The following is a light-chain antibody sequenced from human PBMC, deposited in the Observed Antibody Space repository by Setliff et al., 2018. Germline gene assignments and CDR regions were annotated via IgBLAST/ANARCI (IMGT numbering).Light chain of an antibody. CDR3: AAWDDSLSGHYV. CDR2: RXX. V-gene: IGLV1-47*01. J-gene: IGLJ1*01. CDR1: SSNIGSDY. Sequence: QSVLAQPPSASGTPGQRVTISCSGSSSNIGSDYVYWXXXXXXTXPKLLIYRXXQRPSGVPDRFSGSKSGTSASLAISGLRSEDEADYYCAAWDDSLSGHYVFGTGTKV.